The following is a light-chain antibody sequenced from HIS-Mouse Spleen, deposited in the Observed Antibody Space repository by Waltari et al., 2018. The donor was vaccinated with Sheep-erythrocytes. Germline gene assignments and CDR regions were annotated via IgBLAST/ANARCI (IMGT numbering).Light chain of an antibody. Sequence: QSALTQPRSVSGSPGQSVTISCTGPSRDVGGYNDVSWYQQHPGKAPKLMIYDVSKRPSGVPDRFSGSKSGNTASLTISGLQAEDEADYYCCSYAGSYNHVFATGTKVTVL. V-gene: IGLV2-11*01. CDR3: CSYAGSYNHV. CDR2: DVS. CDR1: SRDVGGYND. J-gene: IGLJ1*01.